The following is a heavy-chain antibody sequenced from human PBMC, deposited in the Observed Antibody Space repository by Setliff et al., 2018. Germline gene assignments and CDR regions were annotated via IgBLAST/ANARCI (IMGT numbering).Heavy chain of an antibody. CDR2: INSDGSST. V-gene: IGHV3-74*01. CDR1: GFTFSSYW. D-gene: IGHD2-2*01. CDR3: AKMAGYCSSTSCSYYYYYMDV. Sequence: PGGSLRLSCAASGFTFSSYWMHWVRQAPGKGLVWVSRINSDGSSTSYADSVKGRFTISRDNAKNTLYLQMNSLRAEDTAVYYYAKMAGYCSSTSCSYYYYYMDVWGKGTTVTVSS. J-gene: IGHJ6*03.